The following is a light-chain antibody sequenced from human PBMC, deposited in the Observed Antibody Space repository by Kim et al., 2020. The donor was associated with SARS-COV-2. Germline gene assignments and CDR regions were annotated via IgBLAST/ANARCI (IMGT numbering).Light chain of an antibody. CDR3: QARDSSGGVV. Sequence: SSELTQDPAVSVALGQTVRITCQGDSLRNYYATWYQQKPRQAPVLVIFAKNNRPSGIPDRFSGSASGNTASLTITGAQAEDEADYYCQARDSSGGVVFGGGTQLTVL. J-gene: IGLJ2*01. CDR2: AKN. CDR1: SLRNYY. V-gene: IGLV3-19*01.